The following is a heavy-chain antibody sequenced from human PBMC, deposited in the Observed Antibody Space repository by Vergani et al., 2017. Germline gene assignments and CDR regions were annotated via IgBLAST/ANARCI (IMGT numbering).Heavy chain of an antibody. D-gene: IGHD3-9*01. CDR1: SYTFTSYG. CDR3: ARVRSHYDILTGYGDWFDP. V-gene: IGHV1-18*01. J-gene: IGHJ5*02. Sequence: QVQLVQSGAEVKKPGASVKVSCKASSYTFTSYGISWVRQAPGQGLEWMGWISAYNGNTNYAQKLQGRVTMTTDTSTSTAYMELRSLRSDDTAVYYCARVRSHYDILTGYGDWFDPWGQGTLVTVSS. CDR2: ISAYNGNT.